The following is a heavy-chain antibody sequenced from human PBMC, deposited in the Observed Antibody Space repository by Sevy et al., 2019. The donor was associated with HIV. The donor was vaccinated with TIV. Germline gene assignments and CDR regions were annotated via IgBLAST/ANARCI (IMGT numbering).Heavy chain of an antibody. CDR1: GFTFDGYA. Sequence: GGSLRLSCTTSGFTFDGYAMSWVRQAPGKGLEWVAFITRNAYEAYGGTTEYAASGKGRFIISRDESKSIAYLQRNSLKTEDTAVYYCNRGMATADTPEYYFDYWGQGTLVTVSS. CDR3: NRGMATADTPEYYFDY. V-gene: IGHV3-49*04. J-gene: IGHJ4*02. D-gene: IGHD5-12*01. CDR2: ITRNAYEAYGGTT.